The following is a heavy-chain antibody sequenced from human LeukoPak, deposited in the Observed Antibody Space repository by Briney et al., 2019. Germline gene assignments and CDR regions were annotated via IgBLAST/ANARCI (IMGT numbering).Heavy chain of an antibody. Sequence: PGRSLSLSCAASGFTFDDYAMHWVRQAPGKGLEWVSGISWNSGSIGYADSVKGRFTISRDNAKNSLYLQMNSLRAEDTALYYCAKDISRYYDSRGYPDYWGQGTLVTVSS. D-gene: IGHD3-22*01. V-gene: IGHV3-9*01. CDR1: GFTFDDYA. CDR2: ISWNSGSI. CDR3: AKDISRYYDSRGYPDY. J-gene: IGHJ4*02.